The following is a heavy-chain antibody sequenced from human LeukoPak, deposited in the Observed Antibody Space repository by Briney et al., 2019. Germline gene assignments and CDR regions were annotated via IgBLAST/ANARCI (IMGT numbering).Heavy chain of an antibody. CDR1: GFNFGVYG. V-gene: IGHV3-9*01. CDR3: VKRGGSDWYFDL. CDR2: LGWNRNPE. Sequence: QPGTSLRLSCAASGFNFGVYGMHWVRRPPGKGLEWVSGLGWNRNPESYADSVKGRFTISRDNAKNSLYLQMNRLRTDDTAVYYCVKRGGSDWYFDLWGRGTLVTVSS. J-gene: IGHJ2*01.